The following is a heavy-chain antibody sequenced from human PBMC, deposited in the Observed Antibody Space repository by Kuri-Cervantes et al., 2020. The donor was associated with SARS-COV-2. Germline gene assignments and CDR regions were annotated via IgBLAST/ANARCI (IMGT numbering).Heavy chain of an antibody. CDR1: GFTVSSNY. V-gene: IGHV3-53*05. J-gene: IGHJ6*04. Sequence: GESLKISCAASGFTVSSNYMSWVRQAPGKGLEWVSVIYSGGSTYHADSVKGRFTISRDNSKNTLYLQMGSLRAEDMAVYYCARGKIGGTICLDVWGKGTTVTVSS. CDR2: IYSGGST. D-gene: IGHD3-3*01. CDR3: ARGKIGGTICLDV.